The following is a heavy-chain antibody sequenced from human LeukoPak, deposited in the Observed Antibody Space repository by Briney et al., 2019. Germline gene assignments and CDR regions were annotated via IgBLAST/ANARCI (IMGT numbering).Heavy chain of an antibody. V-gene: IGHV4-38-2*01. CDR2: IYHSGST. CDR1: GYSISSGYY. CDR3: ARGLTYYDFWRGNHPGSYYMDV. J-gene: IGHJ6*03. D-gene: IGHD3-3*01. Sequence: SETLSLTCAVSGYSISSGYYWGWIRQPPGKGLEWIGSIYHSGSTYYNPSLKSRVTISVDTSKNQVSLKLISVTAADTAVYYCARGLTYYDFWRGNHPGSYYMDVWGKGTTVTVSS.